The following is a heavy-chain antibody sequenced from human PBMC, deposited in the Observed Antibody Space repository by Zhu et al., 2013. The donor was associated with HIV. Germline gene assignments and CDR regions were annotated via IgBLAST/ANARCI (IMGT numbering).Heavy chain of an antibody. Sequence: QVQLQQSAAEVKXPGTSVRVSCGTSSFSVNPIYVNWVRLVPGQGLQWIGWIKPETGATKYAQKFQGRVTMTRDTSITTAYMELTRLTPDDTAVYYCSRTKMFAGYWSDFWGQGTLVTVSS. CDR3: SRTKMFAGYWSDF. CDR2: IKPETGAT. CDR1: SFSVNPIY. V-gene: IGHV1-2*02. J-gene: IGHJ4*02. D-gene: IGHD3-9*01.